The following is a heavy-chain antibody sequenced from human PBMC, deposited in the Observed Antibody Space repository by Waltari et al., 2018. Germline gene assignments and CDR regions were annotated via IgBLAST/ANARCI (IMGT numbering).Heavy chain of an antibody. Sequence: QVQLMQSGAEVKKPGASVKVSCKASGYTLPGYYIHWVRQTPGQGLEWMGRIQSNSGGANFAQKFQGRVTMTRDTSTSTVYMELSRLTFDDTAVYYCARDQSMTNYYYGMDVWGQGTTVTVS. J-gene: IGHJ6*02. CDR3: ARDQSMTNYYYGMDV. CDR2: IQSNSGGA. CDR1: GYTLPGYY. V-gene: IGHV1-2*06.